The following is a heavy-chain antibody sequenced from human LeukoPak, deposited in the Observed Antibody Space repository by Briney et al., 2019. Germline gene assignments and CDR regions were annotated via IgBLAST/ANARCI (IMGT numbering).Heavy chain of an antibody. CDR1: GFTFSSYS. D-gene: IGHD3-3*01. Sequence: GGSLRLSCAASGFTFSSYSMNWVRQAPGKGLEWVSSISSSSSYIYYADSVKGRFTISRDNAKNSLYLQMNSLRAEDTAVYYCARHSTIFGVVIIHYWGQGTLVTVSS. V-gene: IGHV3-21*01. J-gene: IGHJ4*02. CDR3: ARHSTIFGVVIIHY. CDR2: ISSSSSYI.